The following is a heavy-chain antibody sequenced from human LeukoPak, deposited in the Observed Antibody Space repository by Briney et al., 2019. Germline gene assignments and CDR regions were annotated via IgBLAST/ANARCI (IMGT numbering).Heavy chain of an antibody. CDR3: ARPRTYYDFWRGYPPFDY. D-gene: IGHD3-3*01. CDR2: INPSGGST. Sequence: ASVKVSCKASGYTLTSYYMHWVRQAPGQGLEWMGIINPSGGSTSYAQKFQGRVTMTRDTSTSTVYMELSSLRSEDTAVYYCARPRTYYDFWRGYPPFDYWGQGTLVTVSS. J-gene: IGHJ4*02. CDR1: GYTLTSYY. V-gene: IGHV1-46*01.